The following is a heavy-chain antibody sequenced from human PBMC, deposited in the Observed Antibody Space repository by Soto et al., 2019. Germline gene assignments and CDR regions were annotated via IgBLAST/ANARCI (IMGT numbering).Heavy chain of an antibody. V-gene: IGHV3-30*18. D-gene: IGHD6-19*01. CDR3: AKGVKGPRVADTYYFDY. CDR2: ISYDGSNK. J-gene: IGHJ4*02. Sequence: PGGSLRLSCAASGFTFSSYGMHWVRQAPGKGLEWVAVISYDGSNKYYADSVKGRFTISRDNSKNTLYLQMNSLRAEDTAVYYCAKGVKGPRVADTYYFDYWGQGTLVTVSS. CDR1: GFTFSSYG.